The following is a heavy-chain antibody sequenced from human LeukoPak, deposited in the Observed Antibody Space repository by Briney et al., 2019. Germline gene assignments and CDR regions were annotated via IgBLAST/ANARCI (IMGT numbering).Heavy chain of an antibody. CDR1: DGSFSGYY. V-gene: IGHV4-34*01. Sequence: WETLSLTCAVYDGSFSGYYWSWIRQPPGKGLEWIGEINHSGSTNYNPSLKSRVTISVDTSKNQFSLKLSAVTAADTAVCYCARVIGYSYGSFYYWVQGTLVTVSS. D-gene: IGHD5-18*01. J-gene: IGHJ4*02. CDR2: INHSGST. CDR3: ARVIGYSYGSFYY.